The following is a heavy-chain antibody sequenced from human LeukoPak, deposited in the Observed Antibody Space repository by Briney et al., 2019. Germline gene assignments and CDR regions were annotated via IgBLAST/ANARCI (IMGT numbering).Heavy chain of an antibody. J-gene: IGHJ3*02. CDR2: IYYSGST. V-gene: IGHV4-39*01. D-gene: IGHD6-6*01. CDR1: GGSISSSSYY. CDR3: ARLGAARRAFDI. Sequence: SETLSLTCTVSGGSISSSSYYWGWIRQPPGKGLEWIGSIYYSGSTYYNPSLKSRVTISVDTSKNQFSLKLSSVTAADTAVYYCARLGAARRAFDIWGQGTMVTVSS.